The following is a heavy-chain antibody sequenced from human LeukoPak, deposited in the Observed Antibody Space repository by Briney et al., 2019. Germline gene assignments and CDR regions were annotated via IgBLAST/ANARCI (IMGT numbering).Heavy chain of an antibody. V-gene: IGHV4-38-2*01. D-gene: IGHD3-22*01. CDR2: IYHSGGT. CDR3: ARQGKDSSGYYSWFDP. J-gene: IGHJ5*02. Sequence: PSETLSLTCAVSGYSISSGYYWGWIRQPPGKGLEWIGSIYHSGGTYYNPSLKSRVTISVDTSKNQFSLKLSSVTAADTAVYYCARQGKDSSGYYSWFDPWGQGTLVTVSS. CDR1: GYSISSGYY.